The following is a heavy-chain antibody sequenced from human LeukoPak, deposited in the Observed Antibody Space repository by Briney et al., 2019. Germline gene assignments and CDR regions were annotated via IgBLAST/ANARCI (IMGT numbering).Heavy chain of an antibody. CDR2: VSSDGSRT. J-gene: IGHJ4*02. Sequence: GGPLRLSCAASGFSFNTYWMHWVRQAPGKGLVWISRVSSDGSRTNYADSVKGRFTISRDNAKNTHYLQMSSLRAEDTAVYYCTRDRGDGYISFDNWGQGTLVTVPS. D-gene: IGHD5-24*01. V-gene: IGHV3-74*01. CDR1: GFSFNTYW. CDR3: TRDRGDGYISFDN.